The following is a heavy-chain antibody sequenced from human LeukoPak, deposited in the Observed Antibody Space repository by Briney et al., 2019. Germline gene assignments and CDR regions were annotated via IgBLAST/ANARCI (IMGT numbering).Heavy chain of an antibody. Sequence: PGGYLRLSCAASGFTFSNYALTWVRQAPGKGLEWVSSISGVNTHYADSVKGRFSISRDNYKNTLYLQMSSLRAEDTAVYYCARDPNGNYVGAFDFQRWGQGTLVTVSS. V-gene: IGHV3-23*01. CDR1: GFTFSNYA. CDR2: ISGVNT. CDR3: ARDPNGNYVGAFDFQR. D-gene: IGHD4-17*01. J-gene: IGHJ1*01.